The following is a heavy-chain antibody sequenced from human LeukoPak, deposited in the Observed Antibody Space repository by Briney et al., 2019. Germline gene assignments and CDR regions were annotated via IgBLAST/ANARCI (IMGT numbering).Heavy chain of an antibody. CDR1: GFIFSQAW. V-gene: IGHV3-15*07. CDR2: IKDETDGGTT. D-gene: IGHD4-17*01. CDR3: ATGRDYAGY. Sequence: GGSLRLSCAASGFIFSQAWMNWVRQAPGKGLEWVGQIKDETDGGTTDNGGPVKGRFTISRDDSKATLYLQINSLKTEDTAVYYCATGRDYAGYWGQGTLVTVSS. J-gene: IGHJ4*02.